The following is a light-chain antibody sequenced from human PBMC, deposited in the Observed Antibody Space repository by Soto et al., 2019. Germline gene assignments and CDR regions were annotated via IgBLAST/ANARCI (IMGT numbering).Light chain of an antibody. Sequence: SYEMTQSLSVSVAPGQTARITCAGNNIGTKNVHWYQQRPGQAPVLVIYRDTKQPAGIPERFSGSNSGNTATLTISRAQAGDEADYYCQVWDNSVVFGGGTKLTVL. CDR1: NIGTKN. J-gene: IGLJ2*01. CDR2: RDT. CDR3: QVWDNSVV. V-gene: IGLV3-9*01.